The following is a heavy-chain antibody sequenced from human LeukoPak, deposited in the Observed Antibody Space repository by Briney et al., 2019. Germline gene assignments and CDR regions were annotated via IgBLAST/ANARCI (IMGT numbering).Heavy chain of an antibody. CDR1: GGSISSYY. V-gene: IGHV4-59*08. CDR2: IYYSGST. Sequence: SETLSLTCTVSGGSISSYYWSWIRQPPGKGLEWIGYIYYSGSTNYNPSLKSRVTISVDTSKDQFSLKLSSVTAADTAVYYCASNYYGSGSLDYWGQGNLVTVSS. J-gene: IGHJ4*02. CDR3: ASNYYGSGSLDY. D-gene: IGHD3-10*01.